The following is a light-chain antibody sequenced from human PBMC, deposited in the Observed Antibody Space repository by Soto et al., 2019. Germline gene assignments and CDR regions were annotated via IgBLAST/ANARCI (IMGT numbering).Light chain of an antibody. CDR1: QSVSSY. CDR3: QQRSNWPPLT. Sequence: EIVLTQSPATLSLSPGERATLSCRASQSVSSYLAWYQQKPGQAPRLLIYDASNMATGIPARFSGSGSGTDFTLTISSLEPEYFAVYYCQQRSNWPPLTCGGGTKVEIK. J-gene: IGKJ4*01. CDR2: DAS. V-gene: IGKV3-11*01.